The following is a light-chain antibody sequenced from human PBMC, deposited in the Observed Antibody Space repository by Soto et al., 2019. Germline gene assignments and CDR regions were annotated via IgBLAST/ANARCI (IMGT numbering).Light chain of an antibody. CDR3: QQYASFLRT. J-gene: IGKJ1*01. V-gene: IGKV3-20*01. Sequence: EIVLTQSPGTLSMSAGERATLSCRASQSVSSSYLAWYQQKPGQAPRLLIYGASRRATSIPDRFSGSGSGTDFTLTISRLEPEDCAVYYCQQYASFLRTFGQGTKVEIK. CDR1: QSVSSSY. CDR2: GAS.